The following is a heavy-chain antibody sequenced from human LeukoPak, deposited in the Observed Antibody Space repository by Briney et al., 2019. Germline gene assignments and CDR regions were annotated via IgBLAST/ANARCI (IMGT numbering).Heavy chain of an antibody. V-gene: IGHV4-34*01. J-gene: IGHJ4*02. D-gene: IGHD3-9*01. CDR2: INHSGST. CDR1: GGSFSGYY. CDR3: ARDQLRYFDWFDY. Sequence: SETLSLTCAVYGGSFSGYYWSWIRQPPGKGLEWIGEINHSGSTNYNPSLKSRVTISVDTSKNQFSLKLSSVTAADTAVYYCARDQLRYFDWFDYWGQGTLVTVSS.